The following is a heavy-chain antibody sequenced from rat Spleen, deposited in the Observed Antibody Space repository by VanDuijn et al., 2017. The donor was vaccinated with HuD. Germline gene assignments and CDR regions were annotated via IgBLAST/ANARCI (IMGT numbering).Heavy chain of an antibody. J-gene: IGHJ3*01. V-gene: IGHV5-25*01. CDR1: GFTFSNFD. Sequence: EVQLVESGGGLVRPGGSLKLSCSVSGFTFSNFDMAWVRQAPTKGLEWVSSISPSGVTYYRDSVKGRFTVSRENAKSTLYFLMDSLRSEDTATYYCVRQDTSGYSNWFAYWGQGALVTASS. D-gene: IGHD4-3*01. CDR2: ISPSGVT. CDR3: VRQDTSGYSNWFAY.